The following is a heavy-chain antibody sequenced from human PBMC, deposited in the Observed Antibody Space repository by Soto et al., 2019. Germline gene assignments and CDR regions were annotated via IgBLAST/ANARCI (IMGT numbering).Heavy chain of an antibody. CDR2: ISPKNGNT. CDR3: AREDTYYGMDV. Sequence: WASVKVSCKTAGYTFSSYETGWVRQAPGQGLEWMGWISPKNGNTNYAQKFQGRVTMTTDISTNTAYMELRSLRSDDTAVYYCAREDTYYGMDVWGQGTTVTVSS. V-gene: IGHV1-18*01. J-gene: IGHJ6*02. CDR1: GYTFSSYE. D-gene: IGHD5-18*01.